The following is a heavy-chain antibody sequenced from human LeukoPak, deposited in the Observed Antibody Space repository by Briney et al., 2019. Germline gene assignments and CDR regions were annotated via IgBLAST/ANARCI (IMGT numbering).Heavy chain of an antibody. Sequence: PSETLSLTCTVSGGSISSSNYYWGWLRHPPGKGLEWYRSIYSSGTTYYNPSLKSRVTMSVDTSKNQFSLNLSSVTAADTGLYYCARHDVVTPYFASAGQGTLVSASS. CDR3: ARHDVVTPYFAS. CDR2: IYSSGTT. V-gene: IGHV4-39*01. J-gene: IGHJ4*02. D-gene: IGHD4-23*01. CDR1: GGSISSSNYY.